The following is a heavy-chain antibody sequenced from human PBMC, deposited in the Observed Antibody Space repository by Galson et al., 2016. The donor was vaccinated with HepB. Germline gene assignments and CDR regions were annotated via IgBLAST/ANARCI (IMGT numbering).Heavy chain of an antibody. CDR2: MFSTGSS. J-gene: IGHJ4*02. CDR1: GASNIMNKYF. CDR3: ARPISGTSLSDFDY. Sequence: ETLSLTCSVSGASNIMNKYFWGWIRQPPGKGLEWIGSMFSTGSSYFNLSLKSRVSMSIDTSTNRLSLKLRSVPAADTAFYYCARPISGTSLSDFDYWGQGILVTVSS. V-gene: IGHV4-39*02. D-gene: IGHD1-20*01.